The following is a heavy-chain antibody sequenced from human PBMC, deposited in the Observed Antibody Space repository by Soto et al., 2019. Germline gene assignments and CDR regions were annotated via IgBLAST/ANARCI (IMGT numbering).Heavy chain of an antibody. V-gene: IGHV1-69*12. CDR2: IIPLFGTT. D-gene: IGHD4-17*01. J-gene: IGHJ4*02. CDR3: ARDGAVTVTTSYFDY. CDR1: GGTFSRNA. Sequence: QVQLVQSGAEVKKPGSSVKVSCKASGGTFSRNAINWVRQAPGQGLEWMGGIIPLFGTTNYAQNFQGRVTITADESXDAAYMEVSSLRSEDTAVYYCARDGAVTVTTSYFDYWGQGTLVSVSS.